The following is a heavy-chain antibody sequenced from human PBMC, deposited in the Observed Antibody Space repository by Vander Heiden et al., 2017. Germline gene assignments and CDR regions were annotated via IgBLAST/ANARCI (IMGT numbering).Heavy chain of an antibody. CDR2: IKSTSDGVTT. CDR1: SPRLNNAL. D-gene: IGHD6-13*01. Sequence: EVQLVESGGGLVKPGGYLRLSSAASSPRLNNALMNWVRQAPGKGLEWVGRIKSTSDGVTTEYAAPVKGRFIISRDDSRNMMSLQMNSLKTEDTAMYYCTTDVGQQLPTYYFDFWGQGTLVTVSS. J-gene: IGHJ4*02. V-gene: IGHV3-15*07. CDR3: TTDVGQQLPTYYFDF.